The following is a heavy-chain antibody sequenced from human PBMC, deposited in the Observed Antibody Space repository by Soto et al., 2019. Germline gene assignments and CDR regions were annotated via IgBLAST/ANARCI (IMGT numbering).Heavy chain of an antibody. CDR1: GFTFSNFA. D-gene: IGHD1-26*01. Sequence: TGGSLRLSCSVFGFTFSNFAMHWVRQAPGKGLEYVSSISSNGVSTYYANSVKGRFTISRDNSKSTLYLQMSSLRPEDTAVYYCVKDRWVDYWGQGTLVTVSS. V-gene: IGHV3-64D*06. CDR3: VKDRWVDY. J-gene: IGHJ4*02. CDR2: ISSNGVST.